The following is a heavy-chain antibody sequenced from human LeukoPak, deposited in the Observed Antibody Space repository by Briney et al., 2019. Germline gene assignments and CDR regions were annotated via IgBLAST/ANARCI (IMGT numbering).Heavy chain of an antibody. CDR1: GYTFTSYD. J-gene: IGHJ5*02. D-gene: IGHD6-13*01. Sequence: GASVKVSCKASGYTFTSYDINWVRQATGQGLEWMGWMNPNSGSTGYAQKFQGRVTMTRNTSISTAYMELSSLRSEDTAVYYCARGRSPRGIAAAGKGNWFDPWGQGTLVTVSS. V-gene: IGHV1-8*01. CDR2: MNPNSGST. CDR3: ARGRSPRGIAAAGKGNWFDP.